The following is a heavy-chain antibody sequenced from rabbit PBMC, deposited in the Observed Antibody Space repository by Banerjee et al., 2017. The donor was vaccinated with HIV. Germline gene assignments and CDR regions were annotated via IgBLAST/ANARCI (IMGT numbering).Heavy chain of an antibody. J-gene: IGHJ4*01. D-gene: IGHD1-1*01. CDR2: IYTGSGST. CDR1: GLDFSSSYW. V-gene: IGHV1S40*01. Sequence: QSLEESGGDLVQPGASLTLTCTASGLDFSSSYWICWVRQAPGKGLEWSGCIYTGSGSTCYASWAKGRFTISKTSSTTVTLQMTSLTAADTASYFCTRSFGRGIYTNLWGPGTLVTVS. CDR3: TRSFGRGIYTNL.